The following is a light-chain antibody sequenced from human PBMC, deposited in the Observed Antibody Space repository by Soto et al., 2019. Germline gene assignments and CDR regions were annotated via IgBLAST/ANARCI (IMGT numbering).Light chain of an antibody. CDR1: QSISSF. J-gene: IGKJ1*01. V-gene: IGKV1-39*01. CDR2: AAS. CDR3: QQSYSTPPWT. Sequence: DIQMTQSPSSLSASVGDRVTITCRASQSISSFLNWYQQKPGEAPNLLIYAASSLQSGVPSRFXGSGAGTDFTLTISSLQPEDFVTYYCQQSYSTPPWTFVQGTKVEIK.